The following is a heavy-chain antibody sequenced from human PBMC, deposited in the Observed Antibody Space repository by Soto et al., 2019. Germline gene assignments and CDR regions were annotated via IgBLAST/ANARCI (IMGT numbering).Heavy chain of an antibody. V-gene: IGHV1-18*01. CDR1: GYTFTSYG. D-gene: IGHD1-7*01. Sequence: GASVKVSCKASGYTFTSYGISWVRQAPGQGLEWMGWISAYNGNTNYAQKLQGRVTMTTDTSTSTAYMELRSLRSDDTAVYYCARDGHFNWNYVFGSETPGQNWFDPWGQGTLVTVSS. CDR2: ISAYNGNT. J-gene: IGHJ5*02. CDR3: ARDGHFNWNYVFGSETPGQNWFDP.